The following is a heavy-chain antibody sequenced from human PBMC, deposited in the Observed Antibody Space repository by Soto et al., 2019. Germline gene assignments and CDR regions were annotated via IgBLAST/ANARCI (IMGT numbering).Heavy chain of an antibody. J-gene: IGHJ4*02. Sequence: EVQLLESGGGLVQPGGSLRLSCAASGFTFSSYAMRWVRQAPGKGLEWVSAISGSGDSTYYADSVKGRFTTSRDNSKNTLYLQMNSLIAEDTAVYYCARRGSGSYYDYWGQGTLVTVSS. D-gene: IGHD1-26*01. CDR1: GFTFSSYA. CDR3: ARRGSGSYYDY. CDR2: ISGSGDST. V-gene: IGHV3-23*01.